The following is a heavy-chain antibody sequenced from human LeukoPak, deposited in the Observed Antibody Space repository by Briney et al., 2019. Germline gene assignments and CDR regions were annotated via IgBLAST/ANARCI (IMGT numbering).Heavy chain of an antibody. Sequence: GGSLRLSCAASGFTFTDYYMSWIRQAPGKGLEWVSYITNSGTTIYYADSVKGRFTISRDNAKNSLYLQMNSLRAEDTAVYYCARDGHYDTLTGYFQDWGQGTLDTVSS. CDR3: ARDGHYDTLTGYFQD. J-gene: IGHJ1*01. CDR2: ITNSGTTI. V-gene: IGHV3-11*01. D-gene: IGHD3-9*01. CDR1: GFTFTDYY.